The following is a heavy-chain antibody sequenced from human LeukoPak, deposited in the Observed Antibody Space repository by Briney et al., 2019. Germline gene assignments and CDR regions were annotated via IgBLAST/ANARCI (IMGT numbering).Heavy chain of an antibody. CDR3: AKDQRYCSGGSCYSKSYGMDV. V-gene: IGHV3-30*18. D-gene: IGHD2-15*01. J-gene: IGHJ6*02. Sequence: GGSLRLSCAASGFTFSGYAMSWVRQAPGKGLEWVAVISYDGSNKYYADSVKGRFTISRDNSKNTLYLQMNSLRAEDTAVYYCAKDQRYCSGGSCYSKSYGMDVWGQGTTVTVSS. CDR1: GFTFSGYA. CDR2: ISYDGSNK.